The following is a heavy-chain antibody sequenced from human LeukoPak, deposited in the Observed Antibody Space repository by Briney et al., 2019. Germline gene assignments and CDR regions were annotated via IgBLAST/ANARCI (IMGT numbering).Heavy chain of an antibody. Sequence: GGSLRLSCAASGFTFSSYEMNWVRQAPGKGLEWVSYISSRGTTTYYADSVKGRFTISRDNSKNTLYLQMNSLRAEDTAVYYCARGTAGYSSGWYYFDYWGQGTLVTVSS. V-gene: IGHV3-48*03. J-gene: IGHJ4*02. CDR1: GFTFSSYE. D-gene: IGHD6-19*01. CDR2: ISSRGTTT. CDR3: ARGTAGYSSGWYYFDY.